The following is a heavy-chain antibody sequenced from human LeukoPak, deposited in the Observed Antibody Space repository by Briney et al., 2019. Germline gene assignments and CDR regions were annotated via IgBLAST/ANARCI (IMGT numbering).Heavy chain of an antibody. CDR2: IIPIFGTA. CDR1: GGTFSSYA. J-gene: IGHJ4*02. D-gene: IGHD3-22*01. CDR3: AEHDISSGYTFDY. V-gene: IGHV1-69*13. Sequence: RASVKVSCKASGGTFSSYAISWVRQAPGQGLEWMGGIIPIFGTANYAQKFQGRVTITADESTSTAYMELSSLRSEDTAVYYCAEHDISSGYTFDYWGQGTLVTVSS.